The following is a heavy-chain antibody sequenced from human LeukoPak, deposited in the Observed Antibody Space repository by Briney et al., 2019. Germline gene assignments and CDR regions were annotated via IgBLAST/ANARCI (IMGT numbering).Heavy chain of an antibody. CDR3: VKDEEPIAWWY. CDR1: GFTFSSYW. V-gene: IGHV3-74*01. Sequence: QPGGSLRLSCAASGFTFSSYWMHWVRQTPGEGLVWVSRISDDGSTTDYADSVWGRFTISRDNANNTLYLQMNSLRLEDTAVYYCVKDEEPIAWWYWGQGTLVSVSS. CDR2: ISDDGSTT. J-gene: IGHJ4*02. D-gene: IGHD2-8*02.